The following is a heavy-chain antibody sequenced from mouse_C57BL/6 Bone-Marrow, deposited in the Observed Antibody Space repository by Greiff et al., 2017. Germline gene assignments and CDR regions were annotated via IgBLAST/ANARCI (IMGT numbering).Heavy chain of an antibody. CDR2: IYPGSGST. J-gene: IGHJ1*03. D-gene: IGHD1-1*01. V-gene: IGHV1-55*01. CDR1: GYTFTSYW. Sequence: QVQLQQPGAELVKPGASVKMSCKASGYTFTSYWITWVKQRPGQGLEWIGDIYPGSGSTNDNEKFKSKATLTVDTSSSTAYMQLSSLTSEDSAVYYCARTYYGSSYWYFDVWGTGTTVTVSS. CDR3: ARTYYGSSYWYFDV.